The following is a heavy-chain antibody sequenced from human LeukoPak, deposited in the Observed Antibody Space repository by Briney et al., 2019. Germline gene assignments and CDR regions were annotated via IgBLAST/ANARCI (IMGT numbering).Heavy chain of an antibody. D-gene: IGHD3-9*01. CDR3: ARLLFYEILTDHYYKYYMDV. Sequence: SETLSLTCTVSGGSIRSDTYFWGWIRQPPGKGLELIGSISHSGIPFYNPSLKSRVSMSVDTSKNQFALKVTSVTAADAAVYFCARLLFYEILTDHYYKYYMDVWGEGTTVTVSS. J-gene: IGHJ6*03. CDR1: GGSIRSDTYF. CDR2: ISHSGIP. V-gene: IGHV4-39*01.